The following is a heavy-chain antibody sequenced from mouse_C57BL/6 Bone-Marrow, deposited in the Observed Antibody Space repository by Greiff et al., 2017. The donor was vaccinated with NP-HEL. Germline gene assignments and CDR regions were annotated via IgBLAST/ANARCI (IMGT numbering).Heavy chain of an antibody. J-gene: IGHJ4*01. D-gene: IGHD4-1*01. V-gene: IGHV1-80*01. Sequence: VKLMESGAELVKPGASVKISCKASGYAFSSYWMNWVKQRPGKGLEWIGQIYPGDGDTNYNGKFKGKATLTADKSSSTAYMQLSSLTSEDSAVYFCARSDWDRYYYAMDYWGQGTSVTVSS. CDR3: ARSDWDRYYYAMDY. CDR2: IYPGDGDT. CDR1: GYAFSSYW.